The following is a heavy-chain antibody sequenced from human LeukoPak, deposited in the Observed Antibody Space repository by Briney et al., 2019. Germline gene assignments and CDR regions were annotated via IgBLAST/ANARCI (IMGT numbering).Heavy chain of an antibody. J-gene: IGHJ4*02. CDR3: ARSQPPSPLMLTGYYPY. D-gene: IGHD3-9*01. V-gene: IGHV1-69*05. CDR2: IIPIFGTA. CDR1: GGTFSSYA. Sequence: SVKVSCKASGGTFSSYAISWVRRAPGQGLEWMGGIIPIFGTANYAQKFQGRVTITTDESTSTAYMELSSLRSEDTAVYYCARSQPPSPLMLTGYYPYWGQGTLVTVSS.